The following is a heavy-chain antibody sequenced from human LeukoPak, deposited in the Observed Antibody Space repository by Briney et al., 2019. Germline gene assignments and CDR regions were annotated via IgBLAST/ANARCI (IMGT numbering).Heavy chain of an antibody. CDR3: ARTYYYASGLPAGDTFDI. CDR1: GYTFTGYY. CDR2: INPNSGGT. V-gene: IGHV1-2*02. J-gene: IGHJ3*02. Sequence: ASVKVSCKASGYTFTGYYMHWVRQAPGQGLEWMGWINPNSGGTNYAQKFQGRVTMTRDTSISTAYMELSRLRSDDTAVYYCARTYYYASGLPAGDTFDIWGQGTVVTVSS. D-gene: IGHD3-10*01.